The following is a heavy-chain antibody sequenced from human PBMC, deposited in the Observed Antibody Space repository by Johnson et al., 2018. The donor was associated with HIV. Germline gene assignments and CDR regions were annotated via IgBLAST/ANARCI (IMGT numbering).Heavy chain of an antibody. Sequence: VQLVESGGGLVQPGRSLRLSCAASGFTFDDYAMHWVRHAPGKGLEWVSGISWNSGTIGYADSVKGRFAISRDNAKNSMYLQMNGLRAEDTALYYCAKEDGAARAFDIWGQGTMVTVSS. V-gene: IGHV3-9*01. CDR3: AKEDGAARAFDI. CDR1: GFTFDDYA. J-gene: IGHJ3*02. D-gene: IGHD6-6*01. CDR2: ISWNSGTI.